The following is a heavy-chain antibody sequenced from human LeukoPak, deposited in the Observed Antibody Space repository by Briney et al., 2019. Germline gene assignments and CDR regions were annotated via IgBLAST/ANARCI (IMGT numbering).Heavy chain of an antibody. CDR2: MTPNSGHT. CDR1: GYTFTGYD. J-gene: IGHJ6*04. CDR3: ARGGLAGYCTNGVWQDV. V-gene: IGHV1-8*01. D-gene: IGHD2-8*01. Sequence: ASVKVFCKTSGYTFTGYDIKWARQAPGKGLEWMGWMTPNSGHTGYAQTFQDRVTMTRNTPISTAHMELSSLRSEDTAVYYCARGGLAGYCTNGVWQDVWGKGTTVTVSS.